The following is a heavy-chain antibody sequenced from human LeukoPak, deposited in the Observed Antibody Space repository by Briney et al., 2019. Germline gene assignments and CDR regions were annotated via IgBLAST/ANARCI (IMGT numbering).Heavy chain of an antibody. D-gene: IGHD3-9*01. CDR3: ARSYYDILTGYYPTGYDY. CDR2: IYPGDSDT. V-gene: IGHV5-51*01. J-gene: IGHJ4*02. Sequence: GESLKISCKGSGYSFTSYCIGWVRQMPGKGLEWMGIIYPGDSDTRYSPSFQGQVTISADKSISTAYLQWSSLKASDTAMYYCARSYYDILTGYYPTGYDYWGQGTLVTVFS. CDR1: GYSFTSYC.